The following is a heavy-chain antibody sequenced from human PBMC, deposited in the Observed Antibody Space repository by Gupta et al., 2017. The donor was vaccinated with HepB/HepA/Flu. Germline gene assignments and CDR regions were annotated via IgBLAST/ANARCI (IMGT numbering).Heavy chain of an antibody. Sequence: EVQVVESGGGLVQPGGSLRLSCAAAGFTLNRYWMSWVRQAPGKGLEWGANIKQDGSEKYYVDSVKGRGTSSRDNAKNSLYLQRNSLISEETAVYFCSRDDIGPNSLGLQLREGMVVGSQGTTVSVSS. D-gene: IGHD4/OR15-4a*01. V-gene: IGHV3-7*01. CDR2: IKQDGSEK. J-gene: IGHJ6*02. CDR3: SRDDIGPNSLGLQLREGMVV. CDR1: GFTLNRYW.